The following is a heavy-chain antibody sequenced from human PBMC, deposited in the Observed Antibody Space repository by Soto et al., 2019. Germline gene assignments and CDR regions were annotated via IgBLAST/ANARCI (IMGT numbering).Heavy chain of an antibody. J-gene: IGHJ4*02. Sequence: GGSLRLSCAASGFTFGSFAMNWVRQAPGKGLEWLSVIGDSGGRTNYAGSVKGRFTISRDNSKNTLYLQMNSLRAEDTGVYYCAKTVSTVTTYYFDYWGQGTLVTVSS. CDR2: IGDSGGRT. V-gene: IGHV3-23*01. CDR3: AKTVSTVTTYYFDY. D-gene: IGHD4-17*01. CDR1: GFTFGSFA.